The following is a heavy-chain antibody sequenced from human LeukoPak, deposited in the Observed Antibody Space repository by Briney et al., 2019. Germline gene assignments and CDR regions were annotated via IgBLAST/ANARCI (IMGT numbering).Heavy chain of an antibody. CDR2: ISYDGSNK. V-gene: IGHV3-30-3*01. D-gene: IGHD2-8*02. CDR1: GSTFSSYA. CDR3: ARDPSTGFDY. Sequence: GGSLRLSCAASGSTFSSYAMHWVRQAPGKGLEWVAVISYDGSNKYYADSVKGRFTISRDNSKNTLYLQMNSLRAEDTAVYYCARDPSTGFDYWGQGTLVTVSS. J-gene: IGHJ4*02.